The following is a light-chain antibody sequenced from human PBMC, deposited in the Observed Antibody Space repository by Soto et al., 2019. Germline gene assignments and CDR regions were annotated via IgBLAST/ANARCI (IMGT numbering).Light chain of an antibody. Sequence: DIQMTQSPSTLSASVGDRVTTTCRASQSISSWLAWYQQKPGKAPKLLIYDASSLESGVPSRFSGSGSGTEFTLTISSLQPDDFATYYCQQYNSYSSWTFGQGTKVEIK. V-gene: IGKV1-5*01. J-gene: IGKJ1*01. CDR3: QQYNSYSSWT. CDR1: QSISSW. CDR2: DAS.